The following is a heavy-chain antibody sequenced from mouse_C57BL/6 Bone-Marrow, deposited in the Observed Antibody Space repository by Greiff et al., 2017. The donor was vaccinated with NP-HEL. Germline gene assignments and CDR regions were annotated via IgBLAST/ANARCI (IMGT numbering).Heavy chain of an antibody. V-gene: IGHV1-19*01. CDR1: GYTFTDYY. J-gene: IGHJ3*01. D-gene: IGHD2-1*01. Sequence: EVQLQQSGPVLVKPGASVKMSCKASGYTFTDYYMNWVKQSHGKSLEWIGVINPYNGGTSYNQKFKGKGTLTVDKSSSTAYMELNSLTSEDSAVYYCARGGYYGNYVWFAYWGQGTLVTVSA. CDR3: ARGGYYGNYVWFAY. CDR2: INPYNGGT.